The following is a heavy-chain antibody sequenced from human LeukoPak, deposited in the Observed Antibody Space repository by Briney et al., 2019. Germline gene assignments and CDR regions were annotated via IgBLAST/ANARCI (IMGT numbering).Heavy chain of an antibody. Sequence: GGSLRLSCVASGFAFSSYDMHWVRQATGKGLEWVSAIGTTGDTFYPGSVKGRFTISRENAKNSLYLQMNSLRAGDTAVYYCARALLYYGSGTYSYYLGNWGQGTLVTVSS. V-gene: IGHV3-13*01. CDR3: ARALLYYGSGTYSYYLGN. CDR2: IGTTGDT. J-gene: IGHJ4*02. CDR1: GFAFSSYD. D-gene: IGHD3-10*01.